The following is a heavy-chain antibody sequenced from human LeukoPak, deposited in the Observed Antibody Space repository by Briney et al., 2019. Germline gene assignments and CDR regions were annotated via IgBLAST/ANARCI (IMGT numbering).Heavy chain of an antibody. D-gene: IGHD3-10*01. J-gene: IGHJ4*02. CDR2: IYSGGST. CDR1: GFTVSSNY. Sequence: GGSLRLSCAASGFTVSSNYMSWARQAPGKGLEWVSVIYSGGSTYYADSVKGRFTISRDNAKNSLYLQMNSLRAEDTAVYYCARGPHLLYGSGSYQDYWGQGTLVTVSS. V-gene: IGHV3-66*01. CDR3: ARGPHLLYGSGSYQDY.